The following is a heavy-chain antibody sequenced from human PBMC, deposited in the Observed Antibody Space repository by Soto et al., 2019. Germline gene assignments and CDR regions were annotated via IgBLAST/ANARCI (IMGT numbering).Heavy chain of an antibody. D-gene: IGHD3-3*01. V-gene: IGHV3-30*18. CDR3: AKDGAIFGVVINWFDP. Sequence: GGSLRLSCAASGFTFSSYGMHWVRQAPGKGLEWVAVISYDGSNKYSADSVKGRFTISRDNSKNTLYLQMNSLRAEDTAVYYCAKDGAIFGVVINWFDPWGQGTLVTVSS. CDR1: GFTFSSYG. J-gene: IGHJ5*02. CDR2: ISYDGSNK.